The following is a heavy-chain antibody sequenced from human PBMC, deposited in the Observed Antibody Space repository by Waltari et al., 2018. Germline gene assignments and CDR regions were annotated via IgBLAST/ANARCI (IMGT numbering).Heavy chain of an antibody. CDR1: GETFKDFY. CDR2: IHHSGST. J-gene: IGHJ4*02. Sequence: QVQLQQWGAGLLKPSETLSLTCAVYGETFKDFYWNWVRQSPGKGLGWIAEIHHSGSTKYNPSLKSRATISVDPSKNHFALRLRSVTAADTALYFCARSSYYANSPHYSSPRRQIDYWGQGTLVTVSS. V-gene: IGHV4-34*02. CDR3: ARSSYYANSPHYSSPRRQIDY. D-gene: IGHD2-15*01.